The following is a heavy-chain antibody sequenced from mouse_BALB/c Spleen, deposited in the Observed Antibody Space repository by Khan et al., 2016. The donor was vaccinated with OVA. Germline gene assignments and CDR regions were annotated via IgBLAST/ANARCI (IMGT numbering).Heavy chain of an antibody. V-gene: IGHV1S81*02. CDR1: GYTFTSYY. CDR2: INPSNGVS. D-gene: IGHD2-1*01. Sequence: QVQLQQSGAELGKPGASVKISCKASGYTFTSYYLYWVKQRPGQGLEWIGGINPSNGVSHFNEKFKSKATLTVDNSSSTTYMQLNSLTSEDSAVYYCARSGYGNPFAYWGQGTLVTVST. J-gene: IGHJ3*01. CDR3: ARSGYGNPFAY.